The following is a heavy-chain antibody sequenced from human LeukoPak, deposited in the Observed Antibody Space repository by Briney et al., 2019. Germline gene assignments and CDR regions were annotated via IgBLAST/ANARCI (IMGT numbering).Heavy chain of an antibody. D-gene: IGHD5-18*01. CDR1: GFTFSSYG. CDR3: AKSASILTAMANPHYYYYMDV. CDR2: IRYDGSNK. Sequence: GGSLRLSCAASGFTFSSYGMHWVRQAPGKGLEWVAFIRYDGSNKYYADSVKGRFTISRDNSKNTLYLQMNSLRAEDTAVYYCAKSASILTAMANPHYYYYMDVWGKGTTVTISS. V-gene: IGHV3-30*02. J-gene: IGHJ6*03.